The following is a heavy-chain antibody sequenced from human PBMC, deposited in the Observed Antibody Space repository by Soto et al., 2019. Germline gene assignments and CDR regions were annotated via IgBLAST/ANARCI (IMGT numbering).Heavy chain of an antibody. Sequence: SETLSLTCTVSGASISGFYWSWIRKSAGKGLEWIGRIYVTGTTDYNPSLKSRIMMSVDTSKKQFSLKLRSVTAADTAVYYCVRDGTKTLRDWFDPWGQGISVTVSS. CDR1: GASISGFY. D-gene: IGHD1-1*01. CDR2: IYVTGTT. CDR3: VRDGTKTLRDWFDP. V-gene: IGHV4-4*07. J-gene: IGHJ5*02.